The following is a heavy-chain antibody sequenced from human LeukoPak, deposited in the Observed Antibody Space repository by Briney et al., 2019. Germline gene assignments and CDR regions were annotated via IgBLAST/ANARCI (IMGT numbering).Heavy chain of an antibody. Sequence: GGSLRLSCAASGFIFNNYAMHWVRQAPGKGLEWVAVISNDGTKKNYADSVKGRCIISRDNSKNMLYLQMNSLRAEDTAVYYCAKDPRVGATSSYFDYWGQGTLVTVSS. V-gene: IGHV3-30*04. CDR2: ISNDGTKK. CDR1: GFIFNNYA. CDR3: AKDPRVGATSSYFDY. J-gene: IGHJ4*02. D-gene: IGHD1-26*01.